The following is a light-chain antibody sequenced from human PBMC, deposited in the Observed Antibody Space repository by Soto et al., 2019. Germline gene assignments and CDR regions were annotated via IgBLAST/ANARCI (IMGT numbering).Light chain of an antibody. J-gene: IGLJ2*01. CDR1: SSNIGSYT. V-gene: IGLV1-44*01. CDR3: AAWDDSLNGVV. CDR2: SNN. Sequence: QSVLTQTPSASGTPGQRVTISCSGSSSNIGSYTVNWYQQLPGTAPKLLIYSNNQRPSGVPDRFSGSKSGTSASLAISGLQSEDEADYSCAAWDDSLNGVVFGGGTKLTVL.